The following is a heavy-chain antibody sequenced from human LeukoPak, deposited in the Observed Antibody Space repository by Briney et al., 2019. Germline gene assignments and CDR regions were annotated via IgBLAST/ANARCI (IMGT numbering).Heavy chain of an antibody. J-gene: IGHJ4*02. CDR3: ARDQEGFDY. V-gene: IGHV1-46*01. Sequence: ASVTVSFTASGYTFTINYIHWVRQAPGQGLEWMGMIYPRDGSTSYAQKFQGRVTVTRDASTSTVHMELSGLRSEDTAVYYCARDQEGFDYWGQGTPVTVSS. CDR2: IYPRDGST. CDR1: GYTFTINY.